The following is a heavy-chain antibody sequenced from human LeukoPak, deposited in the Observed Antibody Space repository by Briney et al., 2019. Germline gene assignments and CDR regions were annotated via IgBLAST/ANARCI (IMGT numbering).Heavy chain of an antibody. D-gene: IGHD1-26*01. J-gene: IGHJ6*03. CDR1: GFTFSSYG. CDR2: ISGSGGST. V-gene: IGHV3-23*01. CDR3: ARSNSGSYYYYYYMDV. Sequence: GGTLRLSCAASGFTFSSYGMSWVRQAPGKGLEWVSAISGSGGSTYYADSVKGPFTISRDNAKNSLYLQMNSLRAEDTAVYYCARSNSGSYYYYYYMDVWGKGTTVTVSS.